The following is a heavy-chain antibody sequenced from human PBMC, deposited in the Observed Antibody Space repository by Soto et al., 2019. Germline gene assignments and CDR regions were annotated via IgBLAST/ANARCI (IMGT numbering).Heavy chain of an antibody. Sequence: GESLKISCKGSGYSFTSYWIGWVRQMPGKGLEWMGIIYPGDSDTRYSPSFQGQVTISADKSISTAYLQWSSLKASDTAMYYCAILTISEAAAAGGPFDYSGQGTLVTVS. CDR3: AILTISEAAAAGGPFDY. CDR1: GYSFTSYW. J-gene: IGHJ4*02. V-gene: IGHV5-51*01. D-gene: IGHD6-13*01. CDR2: IYPGDSDT.